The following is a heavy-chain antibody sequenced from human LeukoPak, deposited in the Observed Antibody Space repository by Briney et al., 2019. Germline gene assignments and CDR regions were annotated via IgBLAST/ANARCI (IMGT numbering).Heavy chain of an antibody. CDR3: ARDHLYYYYMDV. V-gene: IGHV3-7*03. CDR1: GFTFRSYW. J-gene: IGHJ6*03. Sequence: GGSLRLSCTASGFTFRSYWMSWIRQAPGKGLEWVANIKQDGGQIYYVDSVKGRFTISRDNAENSLYLQMNSLRAEDTALYHCARDHLYYYYMDVWGKGTTVTISS. CDR2: IKQDGGQI.